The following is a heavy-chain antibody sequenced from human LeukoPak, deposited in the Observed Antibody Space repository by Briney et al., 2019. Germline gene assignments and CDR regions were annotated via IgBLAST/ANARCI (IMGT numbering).Heavy chain of an antibody. Sequence: ASVKVSCKASGYTFTGYYMHWVRQAPGQGLEWMGWINPNSGGTNYAQKFQGRVTMTRDTSISTAYMELSRLRSDDTAVYYCASTGGDYYGSEYFQYWGQGTLVTVSS. CDR2: INPNSGGT. CDR3: ASTGGDYYGSEYFQY. J-gene: IGHJ1*01. V-gene: IGHV1-2*02. D-gene: IGHD3-10*01. CDR1: GYTFTGYY.